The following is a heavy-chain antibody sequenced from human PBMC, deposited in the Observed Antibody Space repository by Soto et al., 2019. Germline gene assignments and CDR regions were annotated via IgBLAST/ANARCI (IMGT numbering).Heavy chain of an antibody. Sequence: RLSCAASGFTISSYAMHWIRKDPGKGLEWVAVISYDGSNKYYADSVKGRFTISRDNSKNTLYLQMNSLRAEDTAVYYCASRYEVVAATAGDYWGQGTLVTVSS. CDR1: GFTISSYA. V-gene: IGHV3-30-3*01. CDR2: ISYDGSNK. CDR3: ASRYEVVAATAGDY. D-gene: IGHD2-15*01. J-gene: IGHJ4*02.